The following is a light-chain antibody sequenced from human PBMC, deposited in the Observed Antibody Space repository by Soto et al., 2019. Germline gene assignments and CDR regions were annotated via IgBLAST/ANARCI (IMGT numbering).Light chain of an antibody. CDR2: DAS. Sequence: DIQMTQSPSTLSASVGDRVTITCRASQTISNWLAWYQQKPGKAPKVLIFDASTLDGGVPSRFSGRRSGTDFTLTISXLXXSDFXTYYCQQYNTYPLTFGGGTKVEI. V-gene: IGKV1-5*01. CDR3: QQYNTYPLT. J-gene: IGKJ4*01. CDR1: QTISNW.